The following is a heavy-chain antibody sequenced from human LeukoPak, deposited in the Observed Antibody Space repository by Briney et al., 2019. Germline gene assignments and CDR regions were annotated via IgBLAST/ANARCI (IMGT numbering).Heavy chain of an antibody. CDR3: ARRCSGPTCYTDAYDI. Sequence: PETLSLTCTVSGGSISSYYWTWIRQPPGKGLEWIGYVYSGSTDYNPSLKSRVTISVDTSNKQFSLNLSSVTAADTAVYYCARRCSGPTCYTDAYDIWGQGTMATVSS. D-gene: IGHD2-2*02. J-gene: IGHJ3*02. CDR2: VYSGST. V-gene: IGHV4-59*08. CDR1: GGSISSYY.